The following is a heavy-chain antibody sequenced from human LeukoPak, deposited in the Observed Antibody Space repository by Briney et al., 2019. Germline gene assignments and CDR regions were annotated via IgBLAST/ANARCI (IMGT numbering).Heavy chain of an antibody. J-gene: IGHJ6*03. D-gene: IGHD3-10*02. V-gene: IGHV3-13*01. CDR2: IGTAGDT. CDR1: GFTFSSYD. Sequence: PGGSLRLSCAASGFTFSSYDMHWVRQATGKGLEWVSAIGTAGDTYYPGSVKGRFTISRDNSKNTLYLQMNSLRAEDTAVYYCARAGRKSRGVDLVRKKETGYYYYMDVWGKGTTVTVSS. CDR3: ARAGRKSRGVDLVRKKETGYYYYMDV.